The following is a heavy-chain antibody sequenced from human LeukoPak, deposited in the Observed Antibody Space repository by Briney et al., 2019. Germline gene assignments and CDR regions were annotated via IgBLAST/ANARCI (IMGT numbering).Heavy chain of an antibody. CDR1: GFTFSSYA. Sequence: PGRSLRLSCAASGFTFSSYAMHWVRQAPGKGLEWVAVISRDGRNKYYADSVKGRFTISRDNSKNTLYLQMNSLRAEDTAVYYCASRIAAAALYYYYGMGVWGQGTTVTVSS. CDR2: ISRDGRNK. CDR3: ASRIAAAALYYYYGMGV. D-gene: IGHD6-13*01. V-gene: IGHV3-30*04. J-gene: IGHJ6*02.